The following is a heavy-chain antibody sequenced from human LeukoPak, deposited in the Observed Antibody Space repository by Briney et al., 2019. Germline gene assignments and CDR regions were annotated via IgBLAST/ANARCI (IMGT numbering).Heavy chain of an antibody. CDR3: ARGPFWLEGAFDI. Sequence: SQTLSLTCAISGDSVSSHSATWNWIRQSPSRGLEWLGRTYYRSKLYNDYAVSVESRIIINPDTSTNHFSLQLNSVTPEDTAVYYCARGPFWLEGAFDIWGLGTMVTVSS. CDR2: TYYRSKLYN. D-gene: IGHD2/OR15-2a*01. CDR1: GDSVSSHSAT. J-gene: IGHJ3*02. V-gene: IGHV6-1*01.